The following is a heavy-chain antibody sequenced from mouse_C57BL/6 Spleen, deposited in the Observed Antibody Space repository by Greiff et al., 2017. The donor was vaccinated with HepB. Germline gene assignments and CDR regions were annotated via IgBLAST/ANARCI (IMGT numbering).Heavy chain of an antibody. D-gene: IGHD1-1*01. CDR2: ISSGGSYT. CDR3: ARAPRTTVVATDWDFDV. J-gene: IGHJ1*03. CDR1: GFTFSSYG. V-gene: IGHV5-6*02. Sequence: DVKLVESGGDLVKPGGSLKLSCAASGFTFSSYGMSWVRQTPDKRLEWVATISSGGSYTYSPDSVKGRFTISRDNAKNTLYLQMSSLKSEDTAMYYCARAPRTTVVATDWDFDVWGTGTTGTASS.